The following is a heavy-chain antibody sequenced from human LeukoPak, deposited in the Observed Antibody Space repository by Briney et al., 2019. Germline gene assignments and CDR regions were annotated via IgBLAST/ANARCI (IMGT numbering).Heavy chain of an antibody. J-gene: IGHJ4*02. D-gene: IGHD1-26*01. CDR1: GGSISSYY. CDR3: ARLASGSYGPLTPFDY. CDR2: IYYSGST. V-gene: IGHV4-59*08. Sequence: SETLSLTCTVSGGSISSYYWSWIRQPPGKGLEWIGDIYYSGSTNYNPSLKSRVTISVDTSKNQFSLRLSSVTAADTAVYYSARLASGSYGPLTPFDYWGQGTLVAVSS.